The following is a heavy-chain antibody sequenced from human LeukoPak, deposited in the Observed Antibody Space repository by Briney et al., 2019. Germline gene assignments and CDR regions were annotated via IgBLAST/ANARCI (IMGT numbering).Heavy chain of an antibody. V-gene: IGHV3-64*01. D-gene: IGHD5-24*01. Sequence: GGALRLSCAASGFTFSSYVMHWVRQAPGKGLEYVSAILPNGGSTSYANSVRGRFTISRDNSKNTLYLQMGSLRVEDMAVYYCARDRDGGFAFDIWGQGTMVTVSS. CDR2: ILPNGGST. CDR1: GFTFSSYV. CDR3: ARDRDGGFAFDI. J-gene: IGHJ3*02.